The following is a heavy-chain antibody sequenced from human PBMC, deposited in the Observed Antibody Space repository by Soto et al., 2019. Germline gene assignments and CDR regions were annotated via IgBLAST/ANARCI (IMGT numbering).Heavy chain of an antibody. V-gene: IGHV1-46*01. CDR2: INPSGGST. J-gene: IGHJ4*02. Sequence: ASVKVSCKASGYTFTSYYMHWVRRAPGQGLEWMGIINPSGGSTSYAQKFQGRVTMTRDTSTSTVYMELSSLRSEDTAVYYCERDSNPVYKPSINYFDYWGQGTLVTVSS. CDR3: ERDSNPVYKPSINYFDY. CDR1: GYTFTSYY. D-gene: IGHD3-3*02.